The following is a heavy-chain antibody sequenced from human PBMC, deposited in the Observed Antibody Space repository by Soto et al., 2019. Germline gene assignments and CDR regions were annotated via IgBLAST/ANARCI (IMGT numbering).Heavy chain of an antibody. CDR2: ISYDGSNK. Sequence: SLRLSCAASGFTFSSYGMHWVRQAPGKGLEWVAVISYDGSNKYYADSVKGRFTISRDNSKNTLYLQMNSLRAEDTAVYYCAKGSLKQWLVQDYWGQGTLVTVSS. D-gene: IGHD6-19*01. J-gene: IGHJ4*02. V-gene: IGHV3-30*18. CDR3: AKGSLKQWLVQDY. CDR1: GFTFSSYG.